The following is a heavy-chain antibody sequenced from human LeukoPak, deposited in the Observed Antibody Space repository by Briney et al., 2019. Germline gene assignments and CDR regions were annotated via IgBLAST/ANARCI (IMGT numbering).Heavy chain of an antibody. D-gene: IGHD3-10*01. J-gene: IGHJ4*02. CDR2: INHNGST. CDR1: GGSFSGYC. Sequence: SETLSLTCAVYGGSFSGYCWSWIRQPPGKGLEWIGEINHNGSTNYNPSLKSRVTISVDTSKNQFSLKLSSVTAADTAVYYCARGRPLLWFGELLSRYYFDYWGQGTLVTVSS. V-gene: IGHV4-34*01. CDR3: ARGRPLLWFGELLSRYYFDY.